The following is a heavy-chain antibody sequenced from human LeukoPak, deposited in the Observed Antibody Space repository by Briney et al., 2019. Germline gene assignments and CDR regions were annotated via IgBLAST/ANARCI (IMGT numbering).Heavy chain of an antibody. Sequence: PSETLSLTCGVSGGSISNTNWWTWFRQPPGKGLEWVGEVNLQGSTNYNPSLKSRVAISVDKSENHISLKLTSVTAADTAVYYCAREGGPYRPLDYSGQGTLVTVSS. V-gene: IGHV4-4*02. CDR2: VNLQGST. CDR1: GGSISNTNW. CDR3: AREGGPYRPLDY. J-gene: IGHJ4*02.